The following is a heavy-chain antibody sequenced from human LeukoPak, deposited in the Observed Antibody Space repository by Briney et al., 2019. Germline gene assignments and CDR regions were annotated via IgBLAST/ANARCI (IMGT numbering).Heavy chain of an antibody. D-gene: IGHD7-27*01. V-gene: IGHV3-7*01. J-gene: IGHJ4*02. Sequence: PGGSLRLSCAASGFTFSSYGMHWVRQAPGKGLEWVANIKQDGSEKYYVDSVKGRFTISRDNAKNSLYLQMNSLRAEDTAVYYCARDLAGFNWGQGTLVTVSS. CDR3: ARDLAGFN. CDR1: GFTFSSYG. CDR2: IKQDGSEK.